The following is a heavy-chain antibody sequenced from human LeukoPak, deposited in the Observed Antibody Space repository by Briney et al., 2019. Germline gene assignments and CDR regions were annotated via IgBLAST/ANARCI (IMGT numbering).Heavy chain of an antibody. Sequence: GGSLRLSCAASGFTFSTYTMYWVRHPPGKRLEWVSIIGSSGGGIHYADSVKGRFTISRDNSKNALYLQMNSLRGEDTAVYYCATATSWSYYYGINVWGQGTTVTVSS. D-gene: IGHD2-15*01. CDR2: IGSSGGGI. J-gene: IGHJ6*02. CDR1: GFTFSTYT. CDR3: ATATSWSYYYGINV. V-gene: IGHV3-23*01.